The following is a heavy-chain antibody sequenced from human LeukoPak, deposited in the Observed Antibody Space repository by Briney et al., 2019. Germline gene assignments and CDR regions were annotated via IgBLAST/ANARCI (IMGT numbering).Heavy chain of an antibody. CDR2: ISTSSSTI. V-gene: IGHV3-48*04. J-gene: IGHJ6*03. CDR1: GFTFSSYS. D-gene: IGHD6-19*01. Sequence: QPGGSLRLSCAASGFTFSSYSMNWVRQAPGKGLEWVSYISTSSSTIYYADSVKGRFTISRDNAKNSLYLQMNSLRAEDTAVYYCASRASSGWYYYYYMDVWGKGTTVTVSS. CDR3: ASRASSGWYYYYYMDV.